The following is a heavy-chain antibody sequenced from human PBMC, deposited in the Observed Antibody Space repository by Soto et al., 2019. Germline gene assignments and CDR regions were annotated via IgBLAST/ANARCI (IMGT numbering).Heavy chain of an antibody. CDR3: ARDQCFGGGRSCYYFDF. D-gene: IGHD2-15*01. CDR1: GFTFTTYA. Sequence: GGSLRLSCAASGFTFTTYAIHWVRQAPGEGLEWVAVISNDGRGKYYADSVKGRFTISRDNSKNTLYLQMNSLRSDDTAVYYCARDQCFGGGRSCYYFDFWGQGTLVTVSS. CDR2: ISNDGRGK. V-gene: IGHV3-30*04. J-gene: IGHJ4*02.